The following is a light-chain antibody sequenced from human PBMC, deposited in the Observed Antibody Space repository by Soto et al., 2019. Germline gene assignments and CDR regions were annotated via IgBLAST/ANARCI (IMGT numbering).Light chain of an antibody. CDR3: QQYYSTPVT. Sequence: DIVMTQSPDSLAVSLGERATINCKSSQSILFRSNNKNYLTWYQQKPGQPPKPLIYWASTRESGVPDRFSGSGSGTDFTLTISSLQAEDVAVYYCQQYYSTPVTFDGGTKVEIK. V-gene: IGKV4-1*01. CDR2: WAS. J-gene: IGKJ4*01. CDR1: QSILFRSNNKNY.